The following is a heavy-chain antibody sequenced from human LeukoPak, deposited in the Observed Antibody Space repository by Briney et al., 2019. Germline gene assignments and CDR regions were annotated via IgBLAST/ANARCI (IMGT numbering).Heavy chain of an antibody. J-gene: IGHJ4*02. D-gene: IGHD3-22*01. Sequence: ASVKVSCKAFGYTFTGYYMHWVRQAPGQGLEWMGWINPNSGGTNYAQKFQGRVTMTRDTSISTAYMELSRLRSDDTAVYYCASITYYYDSSGYYSNPFDYWGQGTLVTVSS. CDR3: ASITYYYDSSGYYSNPFDY. CDR2: INPNSGGT. CDR1: GYTFTGYY. V-gene: IGHV1-2*02.